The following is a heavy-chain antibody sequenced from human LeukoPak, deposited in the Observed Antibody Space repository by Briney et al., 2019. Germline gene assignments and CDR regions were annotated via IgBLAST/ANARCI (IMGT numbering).Heavy chain of an antibody. CDR3: ARSDLWNGSGSYWPNYYYYGMDV. V-gene: IGHV7-4-1*02. CDR2: INTNTGNP. D-gene: IGHD3-10*01. Sequence: ASVKVSCKASGYTFTSYAMNWVRQAPGQGLEWMGWINTNTGNPTYAQGFTGRFVFSLDTSVSTAYLQISSLKAEDTAVYYCARSDLWNGSGSYWPNYYYYGMDVWGQGTTVTVSS. CDR1: GYTFTSYA. J-gene: IGHJ6*02.